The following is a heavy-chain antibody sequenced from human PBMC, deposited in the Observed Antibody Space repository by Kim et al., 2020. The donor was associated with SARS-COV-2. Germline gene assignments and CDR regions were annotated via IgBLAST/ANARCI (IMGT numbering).Heavy chain of an antibody. CDR3: ARGELLYPVYWFDP. D-gene: IGHD3-10*01. J-gene: IGHJ5*02. CDR2: ISTSSTYI. V-gene: IGHV3-21*01. CDR1: GFTFSSYS. Sequence: GGSLRLSCAASGFTFSSYSMNWVRQAPGKGLEWVSSISTSSTYIYYADSLRGRFTISRDDAKNALYLQMNSLRVEDTAIYYCARGELLYPVYWFDPWGQGTLVTVSS.